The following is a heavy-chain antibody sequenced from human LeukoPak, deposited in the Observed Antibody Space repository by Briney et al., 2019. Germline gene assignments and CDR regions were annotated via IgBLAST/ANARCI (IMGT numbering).Heavy chain of an antibody. CDR2: IYHSGST. CDR1: GYSISSGYY. V-gene: IGHV4-38-2*02. D-gene: IGHD3-3*01. CDR3: ARDRVTIFGVVSGFQAFDI. Sequence: SETLSLTCTVSGYSISSGYYWGWIRQPPGKGLEWIGSIYHSGSTYYNPSLKSRVTISVDTSKNQFSLKLNSVTAADTAVYYCARDRVTIFGVVSGFQAFDIWGQGTMVTVSS. J-gene: IGHJ3*02.